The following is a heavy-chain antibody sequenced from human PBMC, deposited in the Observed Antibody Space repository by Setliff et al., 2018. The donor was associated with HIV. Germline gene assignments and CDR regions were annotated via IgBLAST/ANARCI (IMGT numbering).Heavy chain of an antibody. CDR2: IGTGGDT. V-gene: IGHV3-13*01. D-gene: IGHD3-16*01. CDR1: GFTFSSYD. J-gene: IGHJ6*02. CDR3: AREIRTVYTGGHYFYGIDV. Sequence: GESLKISCEASGFTFSSYDFHWVRQAAGKGLEWVSAIGTGGDTYYVDSVKGRFTISRENARNSLYLQMNSLRAGDTAVYYCAREIRTVYTGGHYFYGIDVWGQGTTVTVSS.